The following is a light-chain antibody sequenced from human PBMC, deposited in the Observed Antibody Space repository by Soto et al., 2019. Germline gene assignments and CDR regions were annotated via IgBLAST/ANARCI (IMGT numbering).Light chain of an antibody. CDR1: TSNIGDNY. Sequence: QSVLTQPPSVSATPGQRVTISCSGSTSNIGDNYVSWYQQLPGTAPKLLIYDNDKRPSGIPDRFSGSKSGTSATLGISGLQTGHEADYYCGIWDSRLSAGVFGGGTKLTVL. CDR2: DND. CDR3: GIWDSRLSAGV. V-gene: IGLV1-51*01. J-gene: IGLJ3*02.